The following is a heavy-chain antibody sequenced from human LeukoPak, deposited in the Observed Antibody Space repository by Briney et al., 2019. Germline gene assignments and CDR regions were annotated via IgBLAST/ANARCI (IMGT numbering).Heavy chain of an antibody. J-gene: IGHJ3*02. Sequence: GASVKVSFTASGGTFSSYAISWVRQAPGQGLEWMGRIIPILGIANYAQKFQGRVTITADKSTSTAYMELSSLRSEDTAVYYCARTQFAGYAFDIWGQGTMVTVSS. CDR3: ARTQFAGYAFDI. CDR1: GGTFSSYA. D-gene: IGHD3-10*01. V-gene: IGHV1-69*04. CDR2: IIPILGIA.